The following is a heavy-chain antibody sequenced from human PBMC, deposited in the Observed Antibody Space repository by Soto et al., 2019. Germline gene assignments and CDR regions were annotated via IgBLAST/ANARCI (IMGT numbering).Heavy chain of an antibody. CDR2: IYYSGST. Sequence: SETLSLTCTVSGGSISSYYWSWIRQPPGKGLEWIGYIYYSGSTNYNPSLKSRVTISVDTSKNQFSLKLSSVTAADTAVYYCARQSGDMVRGVTRYYYYYYMDVWGKGTTVTVSS. D-gene: IGHD3-10*01. J-gene: IGHJ6*03. CDR1: GGSISSYY. V-gene: IGHV4-59*08. CDR3: ARQSGDMVRGVTRYYYYYYMDV.